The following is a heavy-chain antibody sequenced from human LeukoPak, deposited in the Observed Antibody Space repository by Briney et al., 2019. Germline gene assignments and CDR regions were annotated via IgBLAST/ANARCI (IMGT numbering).Heavy chain of an antibody. D-gene: IGHD5-12*01. CDR3: ASTATIGSFDY. Sequence: SETLSLTCTVSGGSISSYYWSWIRQPPGKGLEWIGYIYYSGSTNYNPSLKSRVTISVDTPKNQFSLKLSSVTAADTAVYYCASTATIGSFDYWGQGTLVTVSS. CDR2: IYYSGST. V-gene: IGHV4-59*01. J-gene: IGHJ4*02. CDR1: GGSISSYY.